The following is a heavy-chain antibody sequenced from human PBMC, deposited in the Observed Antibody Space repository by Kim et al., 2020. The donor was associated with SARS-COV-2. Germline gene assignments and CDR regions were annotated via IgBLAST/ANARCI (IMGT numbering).Heavy chain of an antibody. CDR3: AKAEGSVVTSDWCDP. CDR1: GFTFDDYA. CDR2: ISWNSGSI. D-gene: IGHD2-21*02. J-gene: IGHJ5*02. Sequence: GGSLRLSCAASGFTFDDYAMHWVRQAPGKGLEWVSGISWNSGSIGYADSVKGRLTISRDNAKNSLYLQMNSLRAEDTALYYCAKAEGSVVTSDWCDPWGQGTLVTVSS. V-gene: IGHV3-9*01.